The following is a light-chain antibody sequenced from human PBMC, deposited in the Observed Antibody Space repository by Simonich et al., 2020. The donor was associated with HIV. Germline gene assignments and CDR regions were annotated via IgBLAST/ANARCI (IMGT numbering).Light chain of an antibody. Sequence: SYELTQPPSVSVSPGQTARITCSGIKLGNKYVSWYQQTPGQSPVMVIYEDNKRPSGIPERVSGVNSGNTATLTISWTQARDEADYYCSSYAGSNNLIFGGGTKLTVL. CDR1: KLGNKY. CDR2: EDN. V-gene: IGLV3-1*01. CDR3: SSYAGSNNLI. J-gene: IGLJ2*01.